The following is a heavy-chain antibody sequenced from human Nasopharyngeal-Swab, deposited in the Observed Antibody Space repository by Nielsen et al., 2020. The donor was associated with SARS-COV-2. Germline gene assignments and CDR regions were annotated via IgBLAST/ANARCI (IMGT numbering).Heavy chain of an antibody. J-gene: IGHJ6*03. V-gene: IGHV1-3*01. Sequence: WVRQAPGQRLEWMGWINAGNGNTKYSQKFQGRVTITRDTSASTAYMELSSLRSEDTVVYYCASSTAAGTNYYYYYMDVWGKGTTVTVSS. D-gene: IGHD6-13*01. CDR2: INAGNGNT. CDR3: ASSTAAGTNYYYYYMDV.